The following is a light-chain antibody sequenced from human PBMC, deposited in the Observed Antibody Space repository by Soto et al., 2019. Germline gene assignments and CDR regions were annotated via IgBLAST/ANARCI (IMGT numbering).Light chain of an antibody. Sequence: QSALTQPASVSGSPEQSITISCTGTSSDVGGYDYVSRYQLHPGKAPKLMVFEVSKRPSGVSYRFSGSKSGNTASLTISGLQAEDEADYFCSSYSISTAYLFGTGTKVTVL. CDR2: EVS. J-gene: IGLJ1*01. CDR3: SSYSISTAYL. CDR1: SSDVGGYDY. V-gene: IGLV2-14*01.